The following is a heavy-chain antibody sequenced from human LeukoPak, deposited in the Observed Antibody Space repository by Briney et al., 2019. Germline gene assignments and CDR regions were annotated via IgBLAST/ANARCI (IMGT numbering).Heavy chain of an antibody. J-gene: IGHJ4*02. CDR3: ARHPYYSNSYFDY. CDR2: VYHSGST. Sequence: KTSETLSLTCTVSGDSISSYYWNWIRQPPGKGLEWIVYVYHSGSTNNNPSLKSRVTISVDTSKNQFSLKLSSVTAADTAVYYCARHPYYSNSYFDYWGQGTLVTVSS. V-gene: IGHV4-59*08. CDR1: GDSISSYY. D-gene: IGHD4-11*01.